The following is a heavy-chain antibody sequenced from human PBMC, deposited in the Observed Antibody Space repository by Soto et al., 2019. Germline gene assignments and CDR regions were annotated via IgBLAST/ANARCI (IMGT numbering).Heavy chain of an antibody. Sequence: GGSLRLSCAASGFTFSSYSMNWVRQAPGKGLEWVSYISSSSTIYYADSVKGRFTISRDNAKNSLYLQMNSLRDEDTAVYYCASDQLGLRYFDWLLGSLGMDVWGQGTTVTVSS. V-gene: IGHV3-48*02. CDR2: ISSSSTI. CDR3: ASDQLGLRYFDWLLGSLGMDV. CDR1: GFTFSSYS. J-gene: IGHJ6*02. D-gene: IGHD3-9*01.